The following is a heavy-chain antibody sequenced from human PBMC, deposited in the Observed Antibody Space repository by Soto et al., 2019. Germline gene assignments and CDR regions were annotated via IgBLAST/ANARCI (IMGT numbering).Heavy chain of an antibody. CDR3: AIGNYDSSGYQFQGYYYYGMEL. Sequence: GEALNISSDGSGYRVPSHWTYWVRHMPRKGPEWKGRIDPSDSYTNYSPSFQGHVTISADKSISTAYLQWSSLKASDTAMYYCAIGNYDSSGYQFQGYYYYGMELWGQGTTVTVSS. CDR2: IDPSDSYT. D-gene: IGHD3-22*01. V-gene: IGHV5-10-1*01. CDR1: GYRVPSHW. J-gene: IGHJ6*02.